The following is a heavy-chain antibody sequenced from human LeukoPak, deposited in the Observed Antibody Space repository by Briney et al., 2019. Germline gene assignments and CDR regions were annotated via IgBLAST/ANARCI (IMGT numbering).Heavy chain of an antibody. V-gene: IGHV3-9*01. CDR1: GFTFSSYS. J-gene: IGHJ5*02. D-gene: IGHD6-13*01. CDR3: AKDSSSSWYTNWFDP. Sequence: GGSLRLSCAASGFTFSSYSMNWVRQAPGKGLEWVSGISWNSGSIGYADSVKGRFTISRDNAKNSLYLQMNSLRAEDTALYYCAKDSSSSWYTNWFDPWGQGTLVTVSS. CDR2: ISWNSGSI.